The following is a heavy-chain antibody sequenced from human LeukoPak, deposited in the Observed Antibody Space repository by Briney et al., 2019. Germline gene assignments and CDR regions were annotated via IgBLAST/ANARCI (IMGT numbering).Heavy chain of an antibody. V-gene: IGHV3-48*03. Sequence: PGGSLRLSCAASGFTFSSYEMIWVRQAPGKGLGWISYISSSTYTNYADSVKGRFTISRDNAKNSMYLQMNSLRAEDTAVYYCARISGSYVFDYWGQGTLVTVSS. CDR2: ISSSTYT. CDR1: GFTFSSYE. J-gene: IGHJ4*02. CDR3: ARISGSYVFDY. D-gene: IGHD1-26*01.